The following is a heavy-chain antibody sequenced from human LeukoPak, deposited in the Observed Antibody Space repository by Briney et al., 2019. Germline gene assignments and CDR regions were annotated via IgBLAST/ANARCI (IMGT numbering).Heavy chain of an antibody. CDR2: IYSGGST. V-gene: IGHV3-53*01. Sequence: GGSLRLSCAASGFTFSSYAMSWVRQAPGKGLEWISVIYSGGSTYYADSVKGRFTISRDNSKNTLYLQMNSLRAEDTAVYYCARVGPYYGSGSYWEDYWGQGTLVTVSS. D-gene: IGHD3-10*01. CDR3: ARVGPYYGSGSYWEDY. J-gene: IGHJ4*02. CDR1: GFTFSSYA.